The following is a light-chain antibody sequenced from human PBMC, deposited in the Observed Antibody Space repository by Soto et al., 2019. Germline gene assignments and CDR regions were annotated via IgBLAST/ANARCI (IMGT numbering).Light chain of an antibody. CDR3: QSHDNSLSGFYV. V-gene: IGLV1-40*01. CDR1: SSNIGAGYA. CDR2: NNA. J-gene: IGLJ1*01. Sequence: QSVLTQPPSVSGAPGQRVTISCTGSSSNIGAGYAVHWYQKLPGTGPKLLIYNNAIRPSGVPDRFSGSRSGTSASLAITGLQAEDGADYYCQSHDNSLSGFYVFGTGTKATVL.